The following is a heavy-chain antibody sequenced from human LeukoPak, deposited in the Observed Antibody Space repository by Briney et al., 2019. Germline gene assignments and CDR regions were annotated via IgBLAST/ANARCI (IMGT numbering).Heavy chain of an antibody. CDR2: ISGSGGGT. CDR1: GFTFSSYA. D-gene: IGHD3-22*01. V-gene: IGHV3-23*01. Sequence: GGSLRLSCAASGFTFSSYAMSWVRQAPGKGLEWVSAISGSGGGTYYADYVKGRFTISRDNSKNTRYLQVNSLRAEDTAVYYCAKYRGLRYYDDWGQGTLVTVSS. J-gene: IGHJ4*02. CDR3: AKYRGLRYYDD.